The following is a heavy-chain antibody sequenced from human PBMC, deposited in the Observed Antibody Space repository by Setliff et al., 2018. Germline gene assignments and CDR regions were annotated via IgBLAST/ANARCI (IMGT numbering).Heavy chain of an antibody. D-gene: IGHD4-17*01. Sequence: PGGSLRLSCAASDFIFNNAWMNWVRQAPGKGLEWVGRIRTKTDGGTTDYAAPVKGSFTISRDDSKNTLYLKMNSLKTEDTAVYYCTTSISEDYDYGENEGVYYYYYYMDVWGKGTTVTVSS. CDR3: TTSISEDYDYGENEGVYYYYYYMDV. CDR2: IRTKTDGGTT. J-gene: IGHJ6*03. CDR1: DFIFNNAW. V-gene: IGHV3-15*07.